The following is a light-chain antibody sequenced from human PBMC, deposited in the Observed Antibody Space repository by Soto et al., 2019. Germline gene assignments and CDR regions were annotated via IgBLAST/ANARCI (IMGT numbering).Light chain of an antibody. Sequence: EIVLTQSPGTLSLSPGERATLSCRASQSVSSSYLAWYQQKPGQAPRLLIYGGSSRATGIPDRFSGSGSGTDFTLTISRLEPEDFAVYYCQQYGSSPRVTFGQGRRLEIK. CDR2: GGS. J-gene: IGKJ5*01. CDR3: QQYGSSPRVT. CDR1: QSVSSSY. V-gene: IGKV3-20*01.